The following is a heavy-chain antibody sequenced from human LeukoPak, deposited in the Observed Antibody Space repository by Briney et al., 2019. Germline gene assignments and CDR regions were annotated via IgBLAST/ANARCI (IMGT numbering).Heavy chain of an antibody. V-gene: IGHV4-39*01. CDR1: GGSISSSSYY. Sequence: SETLSLTCTVSGGSISSSSYYWGWIRQPPGKGLEWIGSIYYSGSTYYNPSLKSRVTIFVDTSKNQFSLKLSSVTAADTAVYYCANTPRDYYDSSGYYDYWGQGTLVTVSS. CDR3: ANTPRDYYDSSGYYDY. CDR2: IYYSGST. D-gene: IGHD3-22*01. J-gene: IGHJ4*02.